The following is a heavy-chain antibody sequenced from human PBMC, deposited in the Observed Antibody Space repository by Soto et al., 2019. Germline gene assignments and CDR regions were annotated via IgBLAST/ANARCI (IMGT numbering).Heavy chain of an antibody. V-gene: IGHV3-30*03. D-gene: IGHD6-13*01. J-gene: IGHJ4*02. Sequence: QVQLEESGGGVVQPGRSLRLSCAASGFTFSSYGMHWVRQAPGKGLEWVALISYDGSDKYYADSVKGRFTISRDNSKITLYLQMNSLSVEDTAVYYCGAGQYFSDYWGQGTLVTVSS. CDR1: GFTFSSYG. CDR3: GAGQYFSDY. CDR2: ISYDGSDK.